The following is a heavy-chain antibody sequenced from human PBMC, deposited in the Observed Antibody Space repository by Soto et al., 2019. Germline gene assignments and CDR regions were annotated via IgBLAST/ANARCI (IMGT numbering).Heavy chain of an antibody. CDR1: GFTISSYG. D-gene: IGHD6-19*01. CDR3: TRDPLIAVAAYDAFDI. Sequence: GGSLRLSCAASGFTISSYGMHWVRQAPGKGLEWVAVIWYDGSNKYYADSVKGRYTISRDDSKNTVYLQMNSLGAEDTAVYYCTRDPLIAVAAYDAFDIWGQGTSVTVSS. J-gene: IGHJ3*02. CDR2: IWYDGSNK. V-gene: IGHV3-33*01.